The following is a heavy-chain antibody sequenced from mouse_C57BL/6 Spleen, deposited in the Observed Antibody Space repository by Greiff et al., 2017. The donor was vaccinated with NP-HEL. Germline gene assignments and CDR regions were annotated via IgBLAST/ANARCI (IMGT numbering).Heavy chain of an antibody. CDR1: GFTFSDYG. CDR3: ARSSIYDGYFYFDY. J-gene: IGHJ2*01. V-gene: IGHV5-17*01. D-gene: IGHD2-3*01. Sequence: EVMLVESGGGLVKPGGSLKLSCAASGFTFSDYGMHWVRQAPEKGLEWVAYISSGSSTIYYADTVKGRFTISRDNAKNTLFLQMTSLRSEDTAMYYCARSSIYDGYFYFDYWGQGTTLTVSS. CDR2: ISSGSSTI.